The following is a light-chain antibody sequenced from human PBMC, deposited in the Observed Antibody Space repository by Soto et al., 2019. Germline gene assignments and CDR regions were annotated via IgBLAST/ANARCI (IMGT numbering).Light chain of an antibody. CDR1: SSDVGSYNR. Sequence: QSVLTQPPSVSGSPGQSVTISCTGTSSDVGSYNRVSWYQQPPGTAPKVMIYDVSNRPSGVPDRFSGSKSGNTASLTISGLQAEDESDYYCSSYTSSRTYVFGTGTRSPS. CDR3: SSYTSSRTYV. V-gene: IGLV2-18*02. J-gene: IGLJ1*01. CDR2: DVS.